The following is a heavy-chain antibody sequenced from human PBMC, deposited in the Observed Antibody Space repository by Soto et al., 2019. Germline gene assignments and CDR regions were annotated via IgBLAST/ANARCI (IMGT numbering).Heavy chain of an antibody. CDR3: ASGRGYSYGLLDY. CDR2: INHSGST. Sequence: SSETLSLTCAVYGGSFSGYYWSWIRQPPGKGLEWIGEINHSGSTNYNPSLKSRVTISVDTSKNQFSLKLSSVTAADTAVYYCASGRGYSYGLLDYWGQGTLVTVSS. J-gene: IGHJ4*02. CDR1: GGSFSGYY. V-gene: IGHV4-34*01. D-gene: IGHD5-18*01.